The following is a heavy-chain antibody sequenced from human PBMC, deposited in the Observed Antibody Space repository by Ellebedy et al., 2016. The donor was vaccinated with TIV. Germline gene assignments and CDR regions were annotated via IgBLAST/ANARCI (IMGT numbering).Heavy chain of an antibody. D-gene: IGHD5-12*01. V-gene: IGHV3-74*01. J-gene: IGHJ6*02. Sequence: PGGSLRLSCAASGFTFEHNWMHWVRQAPGKGLMWVSRITADGDRANYADSVEGRFTISRDHSKKTLYLQMNSLRADATAVYYCAKSRGDINHDYGMEVWGQGTAV. CDR2: ITADGDRA. CDR3: AKSRGDINHDYGMEV. CDR1: GFTFEHNW.